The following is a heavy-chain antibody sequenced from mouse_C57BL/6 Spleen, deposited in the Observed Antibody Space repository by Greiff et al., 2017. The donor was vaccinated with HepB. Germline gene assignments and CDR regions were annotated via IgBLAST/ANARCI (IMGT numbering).Heavy chain of an antibody. CDR1: GYTFTSYW. CDR3: ARGGGYAWFAY. Sequence: VQLQQPGAELVRPGSSVKLSCKASGYTFTSYWMHWVKQRPIQGLEWIGNIDPSDSETHYNQKFKDKATLTVDKSSSTACMQLSRLTSEDSAVYYCARGGGYAWFAYWGQGTLVTVSA. V-gene: IGHV1-52*01. D-gene: IGHD2-2*01. CDR2: IDPSDSET. J-gene: IGHJ3*01.